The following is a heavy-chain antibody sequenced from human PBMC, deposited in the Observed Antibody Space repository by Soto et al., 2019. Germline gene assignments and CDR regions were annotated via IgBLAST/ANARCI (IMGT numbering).Heavy chain of an antibody. D-gene: IGHD3-22*01. J-gene: IGHJ4*02. V-gene: IGHV4-30-4*01. CDR3: ARGRYYYDSSGYYRLDY. CDR1: GGSISSGDYY. CDR2: IYYSGST. Sequence: QVQLQESGPGLVKPSQTLSLTGTVSGGSISSGDYYWSWIRQPPGKGLEWIGYIYYSGSTYYNPSLKSRVTISVDTSKKQFSLKLSSVTAADTAVYYCARGRYYYDSSGYYRLDYWGQGTLVTVSS.